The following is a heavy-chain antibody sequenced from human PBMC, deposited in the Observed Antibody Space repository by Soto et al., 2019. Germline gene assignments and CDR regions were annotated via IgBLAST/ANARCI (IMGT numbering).Heavy chain of an antibody. CDR3: ANLNSRRFDY. J-gene: IGHJ4*02. CDR2: ISGSGGST. Sequence: GGSLRLSCAASGCTFSSYALSWVRQAPGKGLEWVSAISGSGGSTYYADSVKGRFTISRDNSKNTLYLQMTSLRAEDTAVYYCANLNSRRFDYWGQGTLVTVSS. D-gene: IGHD3-9*01. V-gene: IGHV3-23*01. CDR1: GCTFSSYA.